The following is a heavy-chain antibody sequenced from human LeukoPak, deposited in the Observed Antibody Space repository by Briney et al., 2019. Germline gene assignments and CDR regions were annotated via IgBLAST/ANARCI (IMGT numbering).Heavy chain of an antibody. CDR3: AKDRIVPAAIL. D-gene: IGHD2-2*02. J-gene: IGHJ4*02. CDR1: GFTFSSYS. V-gene: IGHV3-21*01. Sequence: PGGSLRLSCAASGFTFSSYSMNWVRQAPGKGLEWVSSISSSSSYIYYADSVKGRFTISRDNSKNTLYLQMNSLRAEDTAVYYCAKDRIVPAAILWGQGTLVTVSS. CDR2: ISSSSSYI.